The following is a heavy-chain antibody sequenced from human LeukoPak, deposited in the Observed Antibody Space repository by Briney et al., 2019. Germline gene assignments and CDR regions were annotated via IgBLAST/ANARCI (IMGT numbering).Heavy chain of an antibody. CDR3: ATSRRDYAPAIDY. V-gene: IGHV3-23*01. CDR2: ISSSGRST. D-gene: IGHD3-16*01. J-gene: IGHJ4*02. Sequence: PGGSLRLSCAASVWIFNHFAMSSGCQAPGKGLEWVSSISSSGRSTYSADSAKGRFTISRDNPKNTLYLQMNSLRVDDTAVYYCATSRRDYAPAIDYWGQGTLVTVSS. CDR1: VWIFNHFA.